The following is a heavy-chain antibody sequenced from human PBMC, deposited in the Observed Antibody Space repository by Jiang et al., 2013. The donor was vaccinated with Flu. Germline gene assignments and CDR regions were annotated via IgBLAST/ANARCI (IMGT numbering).Heavy chain of an antibody. V-gene: IGHV3-43*01. Sequence: YYADSVKGRFTISRDNSKNSPYLQMNSLRTEDTALYYCAKDIYLGVGYSYGYVDYWGQGTLVTVSS. D-gene: IGHD5-18*01. J-gene: IGHJ4*02. CDR3: AKDIYLGVGYSYGYVDY.